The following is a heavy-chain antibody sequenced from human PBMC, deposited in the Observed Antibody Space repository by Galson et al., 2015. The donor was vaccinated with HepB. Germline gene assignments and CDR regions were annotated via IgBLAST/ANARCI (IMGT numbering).Heavy chain of an antibody. CDR3: ARGGPGGYFAILRTPALLYGLDV. CDR1: GGSFSGYY. V-gene: IGHV4-34*01. Sequence: ETLSLTCGVYGGSFSGYYWSWIRQPPGKGLEWIGEINHPGTTNYNPSLKSRVTILVDMSRNQFSLRLSSVTAADTAVYYCARGGPGGYFAILRTPALLYGLDVWGQGTTVTVSS. CDR2: INHPGTT. D-gene: IGHD3-9*01. J-gene: IGHJ6*02.